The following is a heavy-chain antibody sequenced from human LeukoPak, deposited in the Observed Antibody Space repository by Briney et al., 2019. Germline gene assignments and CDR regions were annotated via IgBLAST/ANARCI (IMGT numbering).Heavy chain of an antibody. Sequence: SETLSLTCTVSGGPISSYYWSWIRQPPGKGLEWIGYIYYSGSTNYNPSLKSRVTISVDTSKNQFSLKLSSVTAADTAVYYCARGFGLAAAGADYWGQGTLVTVSS. J-gene: IGHJ4*02. V-gene: IGHV4-59*01. CDR2: IYYSGST. CDR3: ARGFGLAAAGADY. CDR1: GGPISSYY. D-gene: IGHD6-13*01.